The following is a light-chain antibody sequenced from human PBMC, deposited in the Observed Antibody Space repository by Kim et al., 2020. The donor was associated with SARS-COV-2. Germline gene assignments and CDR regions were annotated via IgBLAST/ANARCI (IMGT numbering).Light chain of an antibody. Sequence: EIVLTQSPGTLSLSPGERATLSCRASQSLSSSYLAWYQQKPGQAPRLLIYGASSRATGIPDRFSGSGSGTDFTLTISRLEAEDFAVYYCQQFESWTWTFGQGTKVDIK. CDR2: GAS. J-gene: IGKJ1*01. CDR3: QQFESWTWT. V-gene: IGKV3-20*01. CDR1: QSLSSSY.